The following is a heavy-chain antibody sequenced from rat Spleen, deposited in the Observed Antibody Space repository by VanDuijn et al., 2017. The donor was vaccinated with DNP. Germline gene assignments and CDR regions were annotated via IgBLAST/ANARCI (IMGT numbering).Heavy chain of an antibody. J-gene: IGHJ2*01. V-gene: IGHV5S10*01. CDR2: IIYDGTRT. CDR3: ATYYGYYLNH. D-gene: IGHD1-7*01. CDR1: GFSFRDYN. Sequence: EVQLVESGGGLVQPGRSLRLSCAASGFSFRDYNMVWVRQAPKEGLEWVATIIYDGTRTYYRDSVKGRFTLARDTAKDTLSLQMDSLRSEDTATYFCATYYGYYLNHWGQGVMVTVSS.